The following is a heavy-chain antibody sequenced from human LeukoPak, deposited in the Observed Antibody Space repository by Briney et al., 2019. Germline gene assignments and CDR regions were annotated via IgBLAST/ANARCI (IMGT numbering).Heavy chain of an antibody. CDR1: GGSISSGSYY. CDR2: IYTSGST. Sequence: PSETLSLTCAVSGGSISSGSYYWSWLRQPVGKGLEWIGRIYTSGSTNYNPSLKSRVTMSVDTSKNQFSLKLSSVTAADTAVYYCARDDYSNSYYYYYYMDVWGKGTTVTVSS. J-gene: IGHJ6*03. V-gene: IGHV4-61*02. D-gene: IGHD4-11*01. CDR3: ARDDYSNSYYYYYYMDV.